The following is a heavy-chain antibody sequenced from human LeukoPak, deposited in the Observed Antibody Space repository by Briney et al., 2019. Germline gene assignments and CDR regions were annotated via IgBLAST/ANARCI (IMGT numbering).Heavy chain of an antibody. CDR3: ARDYCSGGSCYNYFDY. CDR1: GLTFSNYW. Sequence: GGSLRLSCAASGLTFSNYWMSWVRQGPGKGLEWVAYISSSTSSIYYAASVKGRFTISRDNAKNSLYLQMNSLRAEDTAVYYCARDYCSGGSCYNYFDYWGQGTLVTVSS. D-gene: IGHD2-15*01. J-gene: IGHJ4*02. V-gene: IGHV3-48*01. CDR2: ISSSTSSI.